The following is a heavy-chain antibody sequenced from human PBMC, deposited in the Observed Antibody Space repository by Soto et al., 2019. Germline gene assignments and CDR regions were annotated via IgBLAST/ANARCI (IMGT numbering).Heavy chain of an antibody. CDR3: AKELLRLGESLERYFDY. V-gene: IGHV3-23*01. CDR2: ISGSGSSR. D-gene: IGHD3-10*01. Sequence: EVQLLESGGDLVQPGGSLRLSCAASGFTFSTYAMSWVRQDPGKGLEWVSAISGSGSSRYYADSAKGRFTISRDNSKNTLFLQLNSLRAEDTAVYYCAKELLRLGESLERYFDYWGQGTLVTVSS. CDR1: GFTFSTYA. J-gene: IGHJ4*02.